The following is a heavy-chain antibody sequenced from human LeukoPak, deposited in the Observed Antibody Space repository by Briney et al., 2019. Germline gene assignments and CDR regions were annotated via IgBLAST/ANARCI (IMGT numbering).Heavy chain of an antibody. V-gene: IGHV3-66*01. D-gene: IGHD1-1*01. Sequence: PGGSLRLSCAASGFTVSSNYMSWVRQAPGKGLEWVSIIYSGGSTYYADSVKGRFTISRDNSKNTLYLQTNSLRAEDTAVYYCAREATGTLYYWGQGSLVTVSS. CDR2: IYSGGST. CDR1: GFTVSSNY. CDR3: AREATGTLYY. J-gene: IGHJ4*02.